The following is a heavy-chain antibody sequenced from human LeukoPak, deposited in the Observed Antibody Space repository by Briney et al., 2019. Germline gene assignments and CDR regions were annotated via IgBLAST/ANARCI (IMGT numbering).Heavy chain of an antibody. CDR1: GGSISSYY. D-gene: IGHD4-17*01. CDR3: ARVRVYGDYSDI. V-gene: IGHV4-4*07. J-gene: IGHJ3*02. CDR2: IYTSGST. Sequence: PSETLSLTCTVSGGSISSYYWSWLRQPAGTGLEWIGRIYTSGSTNYNPSLKSRVTMSVDTSKNQFSLKLSSVTAADTVVYYCARVRVYGDYSDIWGQGTMVTVS.